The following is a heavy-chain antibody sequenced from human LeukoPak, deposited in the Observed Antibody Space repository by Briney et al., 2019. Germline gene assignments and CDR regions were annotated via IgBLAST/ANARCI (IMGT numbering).Heavy chain of an antibody. J-gene: IGHJ4*02. V-gene: IGHV3-74*01. CDR1: GFTFSSYW. CDR2: INSDGSTT. Sequence: GGSLRLSCVASGFTFSSYWMHWVRQAPGKGLVWVSRINSDGSTTTYADSVKGRFTISRDNAKNTLYLQMNSLRAEDTAMYYCAKDSPAYSSGWYAGEWGQGTLVTVSS. D-gene: IGHD6-19*01. CDR3: AKDSPAYSSGWYAGE.